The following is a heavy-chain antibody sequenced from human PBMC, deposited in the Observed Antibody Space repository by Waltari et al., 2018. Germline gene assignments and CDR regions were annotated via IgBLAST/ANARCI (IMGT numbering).Heavy chain of an antibody. CDR3: ARRYSGSYLGAFDI. CDR2: IYTSGST. V-gene: IGHV4-61*02. J-gene: IGHJ3*02. D-gene: IGHD1-26*01. CDR1: GGSISRGSYY. Sequence: QVQLQESGPGLVKPSQTLSLTCTVSGGSISRGSYYWSWIRQPAGKGLEWIGRIYTSGSTNYNPSLKSRVTISVDTSKNQCSLKLSSVTAADTAVYYCARRYSGSYLGAFDIWGQGTMVTVSS.